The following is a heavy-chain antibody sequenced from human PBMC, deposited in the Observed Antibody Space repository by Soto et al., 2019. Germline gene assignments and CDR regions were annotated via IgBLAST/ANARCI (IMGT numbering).Heavy chain of an antibody. Sequence: SETLSLTCTASGGCLSSYYWSWTRQPTGKGLEWIGYIYYSGSTNYNPSLKSRVTISVDTSKNQFSLKLSSVTAADTAVYYCASGHLGIAAAGRNYYYYYMDVWGKGTTVT. J-gene: IGHJ6*03. CDR3: ASGHLGIAAAGRNYYYYYMDV. CDR1: GGCLSSYY. V-gene: IGHV4-59*01. D-gene: IGHD6-13*01. CDR2: IYYSGST.